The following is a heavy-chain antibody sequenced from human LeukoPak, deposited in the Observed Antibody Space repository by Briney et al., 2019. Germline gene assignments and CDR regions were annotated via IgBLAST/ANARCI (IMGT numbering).Heavy chain of an antibody. CDR1: GSSISSYY. V-gene: IGHV4-4*07. CDR3: ARQIASAGTAGFDF. J-gene: IGHJ4*02. D-gene: IGHD6-13*01. Sequence: SETLSLTCTVSGSSISSYYWSWIRQPAGTGLEWIGRIYSTGSTNYNPSLKSRVTMSVDTSKNQFSLRLRSVTAADTAVYYCARQIASAGTAGFDFWGQGALVTVSS. CDR2: IYSTGST.